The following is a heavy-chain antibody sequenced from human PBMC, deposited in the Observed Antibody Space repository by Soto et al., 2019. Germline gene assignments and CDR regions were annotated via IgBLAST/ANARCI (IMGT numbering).Heavy chain of an antibody. CDR3: ARDRGYYDSSGYLV. J-gene: IGHJ4*02. CDR2: IYYSGST. Sequence: SETLSLTCTVSGGSISSGDYYWSWIRQPPGKGLEWIGYIYYSGSTYYNPSLKSRVTISVDTSKNQFSLKLSSVTAADTAVYYCARDRGYYDSSGYLVWGQGTRVTVSS. CDR1: GGSISSGDYY. V-gene: IGHV4-30-4*01. D-gene: IGHD3-22*01.